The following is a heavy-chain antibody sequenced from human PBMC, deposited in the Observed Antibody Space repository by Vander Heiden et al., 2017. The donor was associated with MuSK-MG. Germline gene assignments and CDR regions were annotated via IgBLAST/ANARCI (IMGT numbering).Heavy chain of an antibody. D-gene: IGHD7-27*01. CDR3: ARDGLTGAPIVYYYYYMDV. J-gene: IGHJ6*03. CDR2: INPSGGST. CDR1: GYTFTSYY. V-gene: IGHV1-46*01. Sequence: QVQLVQSGAEVKKPGASVKVSCKASGYTFTSYYMHWVRQAPGQGLEWMGIINPSGGSTSYAQKFQGRVTMTRDTSTSTVYMELSSLRSEDTAVYYCARDGLTGAPIVYYYYYMDVWGKGTTVTVSS.